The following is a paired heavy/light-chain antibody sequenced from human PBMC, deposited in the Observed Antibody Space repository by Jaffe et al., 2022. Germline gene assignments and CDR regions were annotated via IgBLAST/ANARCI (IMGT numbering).Light chain of an antibody. V-gene: IGLV2-14*03. CDR2: DVS. CDR1: SSDVGGYNY. CDR3: SSYTSSSTPYV. J-gene: IGLJ1*01. Sequence: QSALTQPASVSGSPGQSITISCTGTSSDVGGYNYVSWYQQHPGKAPKLMIYDVSNRPSGVSNRFSGSKSGNTASLTISGLQAEDEADYYCSSYTSSSTPYVFGTGTKVTVL.
Heavy chain of an antibody. CDR1: GFTFSDYY. CDR3: ARDGGGDWLSYYYMDV. D-gene: IGHD3-9*01. V-gene: IGHV3-11*01. CDR2: ISSSGSTI. J-gene: IGHJ6*03. Sequence: QVQLVESGGGLVKPGGSLRLSCAASGFTFSDYYMSWIRQAPGKGLEWVSYISSSGSTIYYADSVKGRFTISRDNAKNSLYLQMNSLRAEDTAVYYCARDGGGDWLSYYYMDVWGKGTTVTVSS.